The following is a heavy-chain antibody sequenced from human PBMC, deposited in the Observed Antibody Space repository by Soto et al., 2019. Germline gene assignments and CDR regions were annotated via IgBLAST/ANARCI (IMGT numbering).Heavy chain of an antibody. J-gene: IGHJ6*04. V-gene: IGHV3-66*01. CDR2: IQSGGTT. CDR1: GFTFSSYW. Sequence: GGSLRLSCAASGFTFSSYWIHWVRQAPGKGLVWVSRIQSGGTTYYADSVKGRFTISRDTSENTLHLQMDSLRVEDTAVYYCARDDVLDVWGKGTTVTVSS. CDR3: ARDDVLDV.